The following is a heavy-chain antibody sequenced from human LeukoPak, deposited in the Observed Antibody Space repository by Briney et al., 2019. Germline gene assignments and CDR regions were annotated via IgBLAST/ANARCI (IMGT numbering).Heavy chain of an antibody. CDR2: IYYSGST. CDR1: GGSISSGGYY. CDR3: ARHTRRGYSYAVDY. V-gene: IGHV4-61*08. Sequence: PSETLSLTCTVSGGSISSGGYYWSWIRQHPGKGLEWIGYIYYSGSTNYNPSLKSRVTISVDTSKNQFSLKLSSVTAADTAVYYCARHTRRGYSYAVDYWGQGTLVTVSS. D-gene: IGHD5-18*01. J-gene: IGHJ4*02.